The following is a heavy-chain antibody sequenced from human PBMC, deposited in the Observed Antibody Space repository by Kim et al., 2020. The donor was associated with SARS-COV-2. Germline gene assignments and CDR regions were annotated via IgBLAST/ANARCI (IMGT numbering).Heavy chain of an antibody. V-gene: IGHV3-21*01. CDR1: GFTFSSYS. Sequence: GGSLRLSCAASGFTFSSYSMNWVRQAPGKGLEWVSSISSSSYIYYADSVKGRFTISRDNAKNSLYLQMNSLRAEDTAVYYCAREGHYDSSGYYCFDYWGQGTLVTVSS. D-gene: IGHD3-22*01. CDR2: ISSSSYI. J-gene: IGHJ4*02. CDR3: AREGHYDSSGYYCFDY.